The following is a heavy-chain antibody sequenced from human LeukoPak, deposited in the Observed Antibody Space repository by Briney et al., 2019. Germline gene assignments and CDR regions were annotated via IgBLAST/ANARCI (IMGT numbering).Heavy chain of an antibody. CDR1: GGSISSNNYY. CDR2: LYHTGSA. D-gene: IGHD3-9*01. CDR3: ARGKVRYFDWLLFRPSRGGWFDP. Sequence: SETLSLTCTVSGGSISSNNYYWGWLRQPPGKGLEWFVSLYHTGSAYYNPSLKSRVTISVDTSKNQFSLKLSSVTAADTAVYYCARGKVRYFDWLLFRPSRGGWFDPWGQGTLVTVSS. V-gene: IGHV4-39*07. J-gene: IGHJ5*02.